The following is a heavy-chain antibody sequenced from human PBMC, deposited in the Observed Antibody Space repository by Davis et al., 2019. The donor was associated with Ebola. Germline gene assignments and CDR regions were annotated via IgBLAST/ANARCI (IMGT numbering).Heavy chain of an antibody. CDR3: ARRVGCSVGGCYSSDWFDP. V-gene: IGHV4-59*08. D-gene: IGHD2-15*01. J-gene: IGHJ5*02. CDR1: GGSISSYY. CDR2: IYYSGST. Sequence: PSETLSLTCTVSGGSISSYYWSWIRQPPGKGLEWIGYIYYSGSTNYNPSIKSRVTISVDTSKNQFSLKLSSVTAADTAVYYCARRVGCSVGGCYSSDWFDPWGQGTLVTVSS.